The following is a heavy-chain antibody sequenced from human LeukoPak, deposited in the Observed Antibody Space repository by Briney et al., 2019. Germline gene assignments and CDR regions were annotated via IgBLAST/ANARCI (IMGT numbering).Heavy chain of an antibody. CDR2: IWYDGSNK. J-gene: IGHJ4*02. Sequence: PGRSLRLSCAASGFTFSSYGMHWVRQAPGKGLEWVAVIWYDGSNKYYADSVKGRFTISRDNSKNTLYLQMNSLGAEDTAVYYCASESRPYSSGWPYFDYWGQGTLVTVSS. V-gene: IGHV3-33*01. CDR3: ASESRPYSSGWPYFDY. D-gene: IGHD6-19*01. CDR1: GFTFSSYG.